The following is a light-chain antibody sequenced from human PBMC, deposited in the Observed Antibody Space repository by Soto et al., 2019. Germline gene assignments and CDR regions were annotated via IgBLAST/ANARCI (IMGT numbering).Light chain of an antibody. V-gene: IGLV2-14*03. J-gene: IGLJ1*01. CDR2: DVA. CDR3: GSYTSSTTYV. Sequence: QSALTQPASVSDSPGQSITISCTGTSSDVGGSNFVSWYQQHPGKPPKLIIYDVANRPSGVSNRFSGSKSGSTASLIISRLQTEDEADYYCGSYTSSTTYVFGTGTKLTV. CDR1: SSDVGGSNF.